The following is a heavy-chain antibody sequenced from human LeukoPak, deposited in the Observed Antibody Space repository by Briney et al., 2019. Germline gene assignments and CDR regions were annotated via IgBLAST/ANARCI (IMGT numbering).Heavy chain of an antibody. CDR3: AKEGNYNWFDP. D-gene: IGHD1-7*01. V-gene: IGHV3-53*01. CDR2: IYSGGST. CDR1: GFTVSSNY. Sequence: GGSLRLSCAASGFTVSSNYMSWVRQAPGKGLEWVSVIYSGGSTYYADSVKGRFTISRDNSKNTLYLQMNSLRAEDTAVYYCAKEGNYNWFDPWGQGTLVTVSS. J-gene: IGHJ5*02.